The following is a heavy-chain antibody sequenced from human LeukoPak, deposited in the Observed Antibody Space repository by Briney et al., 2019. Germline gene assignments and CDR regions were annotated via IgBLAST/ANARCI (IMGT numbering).Heavy chain of an antibody. CDR3: ARDLGNDYDFWSGYYTFDY. CDR1: GFTFSSYW. Sequence: SGGSLRLSCAASGFTFSSYWMHWVRQAPGKGLVWVSRINNDGSSTSYADSVKGRFTISRDNAKNTLYLQMNSLRAEDTAVYYCARDLGNDYDFWSGYYTFDYWGQGTLVTVSS. J-gene: IGHJ4*02. CDR2: INNDGSST. D-gene: IGHD3-3*01. V-gene: IGHV3-74*01.